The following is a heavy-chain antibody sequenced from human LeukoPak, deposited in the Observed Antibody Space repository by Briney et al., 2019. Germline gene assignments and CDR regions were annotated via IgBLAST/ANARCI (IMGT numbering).Heavy chain of an antibody. Sequence: GASVKVSCKASGYTFTAYAMNWVRQAPGQGLEWMGWVNTNTGNPTYAQGFTGRFVFSLDTSVSTAYLQISSLKAEDTAVYYCARMRGYCSSTSCPSPKGFDPWGQGTLVTVSS. CDR2: VNTNTGNP. CDR3: ARMRGYCSSTSCPSPKGFDP. D-gene: IGHD2-2*01. J-gene: IGHJ5*02. V-gene: IGHV7-4-1*02. CDR1: GYTFTAYA.